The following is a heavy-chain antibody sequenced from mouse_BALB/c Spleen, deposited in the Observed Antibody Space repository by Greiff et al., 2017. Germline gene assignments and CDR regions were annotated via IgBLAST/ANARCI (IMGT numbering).Heavy chain of an antibody. D-gene: IGHD2-14*01. CDR2: INPSNGRT. Sequence: QVQLQQPGAELVKPGASVKLSCKASGYTFTSYWMHWVKQRPGQGLEWIGEINPSNGRTNYNEKFKSKATLTVDKSSSTAYMQLSSLTSEDTAVYYCIRYYRYDVDYAMDYWGQGTSVTVSS. V-gene: IGHV1S81*02. J-gene: IGHJ4*01. CDR3: IRYYRYDVDYAMDY. CDR1: GYTFTSYW.